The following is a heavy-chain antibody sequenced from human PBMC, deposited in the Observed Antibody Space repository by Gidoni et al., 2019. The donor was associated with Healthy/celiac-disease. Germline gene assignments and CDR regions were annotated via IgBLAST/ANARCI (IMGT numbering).Heavy chain of an antibody. CDR1: GYTFTSYY. Sequence: QVQLVQSGAEVKKPGASVKVSCKASGYTFTSYYMHWLRQAPGQGLEWMGIINPSGGSTSYAQKFQGRVTMTRDTSTSTVYMELSSLRSEDTAVYYCARDHIRWPAAMSLGRAWGNYGMDVWGQGTTVTVSS. J-gene: IGHJ6*02. CDR3: ARDHIRWPAAMSLGRAWGNYGMDV. CDR2: INPSGGST. V-gene: IGHV1-46*01. D-gene: IGHD2-2*01.